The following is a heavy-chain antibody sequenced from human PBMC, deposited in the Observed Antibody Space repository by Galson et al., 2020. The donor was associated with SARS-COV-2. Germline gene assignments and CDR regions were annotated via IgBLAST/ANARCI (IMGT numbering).Heavy chain of an antibody. D-gene: IGHD6-13*01. CDR2: ISGSGDST. Sequence: QAGGSLSLSCAASGFTFSSYAMSWVRQAPGKGLEWVSGISGSGDSTYYADSVKGRFTISRDNSKNTLYLQMNSLRAEDTAVYYCAKDLGSSWSVISVPCWSYWGQGTLVTVSS. CDR3: AKDLGSSWSVISVPCWSY. J-gene: IGHJ4*02. V-gene: IGHV3-23*01. CDR1: GFTFSSYA.